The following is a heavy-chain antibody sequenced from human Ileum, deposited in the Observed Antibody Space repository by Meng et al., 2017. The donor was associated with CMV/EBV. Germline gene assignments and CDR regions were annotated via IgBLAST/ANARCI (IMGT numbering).Heavy chain of an antibody. Sequence: GESLKISCAASGFTFSSYSMNWVRQAPGKGLEWVSSISSSSSYIYYADSVKGRFTISRDNAKSSLYLQMNSLRAEDTAVYYCARGRKVPPDYWGQGTLVTVSS. V-gene: IGHV3-21*01. CDR2: ISSSSSYI. J-gene: IGHJ4*02. CDR1: GFTFSSYS. CDR3: ARGRKVPPDY. D-gene: IGHD1-14*01.